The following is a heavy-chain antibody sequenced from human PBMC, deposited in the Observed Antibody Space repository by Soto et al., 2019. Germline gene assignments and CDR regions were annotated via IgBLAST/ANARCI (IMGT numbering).Heavy chain of an antibody. CDR3: AGRGVVTPYYYYYGMDV. V-gene: IGHV1-69*05. CDR1: GGTFSIYA. CDR2: IIPIFGTA. D-gene: IGHD3-3*01. Sequence: VKVSWKASGGTFSIYAISWVRQAPGQGLEWMGGIIPIFGTANYAQKFQGRVTMTRDTSTSTVYMELSSLRSEDTAVYYCAGRGVVTPYYYYYGMDVWGQGTTVTVSS. J-gene: IGHJ6*02.